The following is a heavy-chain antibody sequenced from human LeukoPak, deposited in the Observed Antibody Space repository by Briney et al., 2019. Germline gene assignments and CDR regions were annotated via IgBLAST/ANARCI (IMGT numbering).Heavy chain of an antibody. J-gene: IGHJ4*02. V-gene: IGHV4-59*08. CDR1: GGSISSYF. CDR2: IYYSGST. Sequence: SETLSLTCTVSGGSISSYFWSSIRQPPGKGLEWIGYIYYSGSTNYNPSLKSRVTMSVDTSKNQFSLKLSSVTAADTAVYYCARIDRAVAGTIDYWGQGTLVTVSS. D-gene: IGHD6-19*01. CDR3: ARIDRAVAGTIDY.